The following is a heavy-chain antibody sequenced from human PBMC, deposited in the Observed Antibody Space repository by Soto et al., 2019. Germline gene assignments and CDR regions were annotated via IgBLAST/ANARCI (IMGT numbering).Heavy chain of an antibody. V-gene: IGHV3-23*01. CDR2: ISGSGGST. CDR1: GFTFSSYA. J-gene: IGHJ4*02. CDR3: AKDIYSITIVRGVIINYLDY. Sequence: GGSLRLSCAASGFTFSSYAMSWVRQAPGKGLEWVSAISGSGGSTYYADSVKGRFTISRDNSKNTLYLQMNSLRAEDTAVYYCAKDIYSITIVRGVIINYLDYWGQGTLVTVSS. D-gene: IGHD3-10*01.